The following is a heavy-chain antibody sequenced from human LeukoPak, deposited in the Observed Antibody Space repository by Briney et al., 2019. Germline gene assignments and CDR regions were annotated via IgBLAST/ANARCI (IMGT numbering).Heavy chain of an antibody. CDR1: GFIISDYW. CDR2: INEDGREQ. D-gene: IGHD2/OR15-2a*01. J-gene: IGHJ4*02. V-gene: IGHV3-7*05. CDR3: ASRESSMTRSH. Sequence: PVASLRLSCVASGFIISDYWMHWLRQVAGKGLEWVANINEDGREQDYVDSVRGRFTISRDNAKNSLYLQMNSLRAEDTAVYYCASRESSMTRSHWGQGTLVTVPS.